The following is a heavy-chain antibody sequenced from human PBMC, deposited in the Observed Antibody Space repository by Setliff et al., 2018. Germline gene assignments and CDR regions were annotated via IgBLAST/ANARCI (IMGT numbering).Heavy chain of an antibody. CDR1: GGTFGTYE. Sequence: ASVKVSCKASGGTFGTYEINWVRQAPGQGFEWMGRIIPMFEKTNYAQKFQGRVTITADESTTTAYMELSSLRSDDTAVYYCATIYGYNSLAWYSDLWGRGTLVTVSS. V-gene: IGHV1-69*13. D-gene: IGHD5-18*01. CDR2: IIPMFEKT. CDR3: ATIYGYNSLAWYSDL. J-gene: IGHJ2*01.